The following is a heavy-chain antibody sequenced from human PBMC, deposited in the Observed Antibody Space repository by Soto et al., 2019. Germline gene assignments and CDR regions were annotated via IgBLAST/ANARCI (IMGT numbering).Heavy chain of an antibody. CDR3: AREGSYSAYNFAHGIQLWSFDY. Sequence: SETLSLTCTVSGGSINTFYWSWVRQPAGKGLEWIGRIFSSGSTSFNPSLESRVAMSVDTSKNHFSLNLSSVTAADMAVYYCAREGSYSAYNFAHGIQLWSFDYWGQGALVTVSS. D-gene: IGHD5-12*01. V-gene: IGHV4-4*07. CDR2: IFSSGST. CDR1: GGSINTFY. J-gene: IGHJ4*02.